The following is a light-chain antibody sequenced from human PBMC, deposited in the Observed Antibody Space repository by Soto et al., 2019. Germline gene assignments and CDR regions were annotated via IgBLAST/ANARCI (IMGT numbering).Light chain of an antibody. Sequence: QSVLTQPPSVSGAPGQKVTISCSGSSTNIGNNYVSWYQHLPGTDPKLLIYDNTERPSGIPDRFSGSKSGTSATLGITGLQTGDEADYYCGTWDSSLSAGVFGGGTKLTVL. CDR1: STNIGNNY. CDR2: DNT. J-gene: IGLJ2*01. CDR3: GTWDSSLSAGV. V-gene: IGLV1-51*01.